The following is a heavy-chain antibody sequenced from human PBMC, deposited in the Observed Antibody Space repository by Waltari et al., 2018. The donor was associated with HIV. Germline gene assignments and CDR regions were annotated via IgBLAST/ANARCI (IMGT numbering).Heavy chain of an antibody. D-gene: IGHD3-16*02. Sequence: QIRLFQSDPAVRKPGASVTISCQTSGDPFINYHVTWVRQSLGQRLDWMGGITRYTANTNYTRESQGRVTLTTDAAAATAYLELRDLRPDDTAIYFCTRGNIWGSYRYFDYWGPGTLVTVS. CDR1: GDPFINYH. J-gene: IGHJ4*02. CDR3: TRGNIWGSYRYFDY. CDR2: ITRYTANT. V-gene: IGHV1-18*01.